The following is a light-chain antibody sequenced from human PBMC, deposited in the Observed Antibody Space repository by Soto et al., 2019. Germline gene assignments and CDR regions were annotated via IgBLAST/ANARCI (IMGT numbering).Light chain of an antibody. CDR2: GAS. V-gene: IGKV3-15*01. Sequence: EIVMTQSPATLSVSPGERATLSCRASQSVNSKLAWFQQKAGQGPRLLIYGASTRATGIPSRFSGSGSGTDFTLTISCLQSEDFATYYCQQYYSYPPTFGPGTKVDIK. CDR1: QSVNSK. J-gene: IGKJ3*01. CDR3: QQYYSYPPT.